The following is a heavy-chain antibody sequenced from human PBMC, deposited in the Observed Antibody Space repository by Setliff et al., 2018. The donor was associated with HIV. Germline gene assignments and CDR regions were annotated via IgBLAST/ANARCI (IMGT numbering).Heavy chain of an antibody. J-gene: IGHJ3*02. D-gene: IGHD3-22*01. CDR3: ARKYYDSSGPPSDAFDI. V-gene: IGHV3-7*01. Sequence: GGSLRLSCAASGFTFSSHWMGGVRQAAGKGLEWVADMRPDGSGKYYLASVKDRFTITRDNAKNSVDLQMNSLRVEDTDVYYCARKYYDSSGPPSDAFDIWGQGTLVTVSS. CDR2: MRPDGSGK. CDR1: GFTFSSHW.